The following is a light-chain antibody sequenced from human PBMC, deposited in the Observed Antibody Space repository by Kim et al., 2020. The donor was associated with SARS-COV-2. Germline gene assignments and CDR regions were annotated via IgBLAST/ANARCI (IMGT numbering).Light chain of an antibody. CDR3: QKHHLWPPT. CDR2: GAS. CDR1: HSVGGD. V-gene: IGKV3-15*01. Sequence: EIVMTQSPVTLSVSPGETATLSCRASHSVGGDFAWYQQIRGQAPRLLIYGASIRATGVPVRFSGSGSGTEATLTISSLQSEDSVVYYCQKHHLWPPTFGQGTKVDIK. J-gene: IGKJ1*01.